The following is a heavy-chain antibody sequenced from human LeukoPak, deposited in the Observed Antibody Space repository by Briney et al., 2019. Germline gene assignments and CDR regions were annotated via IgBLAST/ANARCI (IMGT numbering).Heavy chain of an antibody. Sequence: GGSLRLSCAASGFTFSDYYMSWIRQAPGKGLEWVFSSSGSTIYYADSVKGRFTISRDNAKNSLYLQMNSLRAEDTAVYYCARDRKAKQWPHIYYYYYMDVWGKGTTVTVSS. J-gene: IGHJ6*03. CDR3: ARDRKAKQWPHIYYYYYMDV. CDR1: GFTFSDYY. CDR2: SSSGSTI. D-gene: IGHD6-19*01. V-gene: IGHV3-11*04.